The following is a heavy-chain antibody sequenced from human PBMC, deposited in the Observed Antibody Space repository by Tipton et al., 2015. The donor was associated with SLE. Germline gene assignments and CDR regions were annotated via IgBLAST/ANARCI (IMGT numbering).Heavy chain of an antibody. J-gene: IGHJ3*02. CDR2: LDPNSGDT. Sequence: QLVQSGAEVKKPGASVKVSCKASAYTFTAYYIHWVRQAPGQGLEWMGCLDPNSGDTFSAQKFQGRLTMTRDTSITTAYMELSSLRSDDTAVYFCARDLEYYYGSGAYYASDIWGQGTMVTVSS. D-gene: IGHD3-10*01. CDR1: AYTFTAYY. CDR3: ARDLEYYYGSGAYYASDI. V-gene: IGHV1-2*02.